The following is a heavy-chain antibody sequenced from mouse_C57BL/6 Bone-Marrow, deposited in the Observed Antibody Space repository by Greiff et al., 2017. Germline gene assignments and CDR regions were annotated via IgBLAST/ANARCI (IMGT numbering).Heavy chain of an antibody. CDR3: AIYYDYDAYAMDY. CDR1: EYEFPSHD. V-gene: IGHV5-2*01. Sequence: EVKLMESGGGLVQPGETLKLSCESNEYEFPSHDMSWVRKTPEKRLELVAAINSDGGSTYYPDTMERRFIISRDNTKKTLYLPMSSLRSEDTALYYCAIYYDYDAYAMDYWGQGTSVTVSS. CDR2: INSDGGST. D-gene: IGHD2-4*01. J-gene: IGHJ4*01.